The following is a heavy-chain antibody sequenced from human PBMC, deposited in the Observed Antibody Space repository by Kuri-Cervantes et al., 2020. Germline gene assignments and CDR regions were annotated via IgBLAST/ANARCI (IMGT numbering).Heavy chain of an antibody. D-gene: IGHD6-19*01. CDR3: AREKHSSGFDY. Sequence: GSLRLSCAVSGDSISSSNWWSWVRQPPGRGLEWIGEIFHSGSTNYNPSLKSRVTISVDKSKNQFSLKLSSVTAADTAVYYCAREKHSSGFDYWGQGTLVTVSS. CDR2: IFHSGST. V-gene: IGHV4-4*02. CDR1: GDSISSSNW. J-gene: IGHJ4*02.